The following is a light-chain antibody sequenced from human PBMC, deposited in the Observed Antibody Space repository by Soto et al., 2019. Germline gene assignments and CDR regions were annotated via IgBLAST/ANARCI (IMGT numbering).Light chain of an antibody. CDR2: VAS. CDR3: QQYNNWPQT. V-gene: IGKV3-15*01. CDR1: QSVSSN. Sequence: EIVMTQSPATLSVSPGERATLSCRASQSVSSNLAWYQQKPGQALWLLIFVASTSASVIPAMFCGSGSGTEFTLTFSSLQSEDFAVYYCQQYNNWPQTFGQGTKVDIK. J-gene: IGKJ1*01.